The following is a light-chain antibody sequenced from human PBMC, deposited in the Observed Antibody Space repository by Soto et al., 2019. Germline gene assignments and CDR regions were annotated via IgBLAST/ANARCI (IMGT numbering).Light chain of an antibody. CDR1: QSVSSSY. CDR3: QQYGSSPPIT. Sequence: EVVLTQSPGTLSLSPGERATLSCRASQSVSSSYLAWYQQKPGQAPRLLIYGASSRATGIPDRFSGSGSGTDFTLTIIRLEPEDFEVYYCQQYGSSPPITFGQGTRLEIK. CDR2: GAS. V-gene: IGKV3-20*01. J-gene: IGKJ5*01.